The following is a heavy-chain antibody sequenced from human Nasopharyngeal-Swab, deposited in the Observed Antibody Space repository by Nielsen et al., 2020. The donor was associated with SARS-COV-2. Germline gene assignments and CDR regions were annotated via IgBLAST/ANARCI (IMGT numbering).Heavy chain of an antibody. D-gene: IGHD4-11*01. Sequence: GGSLRLSCSSSGFTYDDYAMHWVRPAPGKGLECVSGITWNSGTGYTDSVKGRFTISRDNARNSLYLQMNSLRVDDTALYYCTKGRADYSNPSFDNWGQGTLVTVSS. V-gene: IGHV3-9*01. J-gene: IGHJ4*02. CDR1: GFTYDDYA. CDR2: ITWNSGT. CDR3: TKGRADYSNPSFDN.